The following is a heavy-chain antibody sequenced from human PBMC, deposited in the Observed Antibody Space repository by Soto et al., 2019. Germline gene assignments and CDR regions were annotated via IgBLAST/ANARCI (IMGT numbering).Heavy chain of an antibody. V-gene: IGHV3-23*01. D-gene: IGHD3-22*01. J-gene: IGHJ6*03. CDR2: ISGSGANI. CDR3: ARLSSGSTYYMDV. Sequence: GGSLRLSCIASGFTFNRFALRWVRQAPGKGLEWVSAISGSGANIYYAESVKGRFTISRDNSKSTVYLQMSGLRPEDTAVYYCARLSSGSTYYMDVWGKGTTVTVSS. CDR1: GFTFNRFA.